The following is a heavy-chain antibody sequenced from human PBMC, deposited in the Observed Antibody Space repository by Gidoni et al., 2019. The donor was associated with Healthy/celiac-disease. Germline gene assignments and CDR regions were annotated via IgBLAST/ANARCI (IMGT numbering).Heavy chain of an antibody. CDR3: ARTRSIDRNYFDY. Sequence: QVQRVQSGAGGKNPGASVQVSCKASGGTFSSSAISWVRQAPGQGLEWMGGIIPIFGTANYAQKFQGRVTITADESTSTAYMELSSLRSEDTAVYYCARTRSIDRNYFDYWGQGTLVTVSS. D-gene: IGHD6-6*01. CDR2: IIPIFGTA. CDR1: GGTFSSSA. J-gene: IGHJ4*02. V-gene: IGHV1-69*01.